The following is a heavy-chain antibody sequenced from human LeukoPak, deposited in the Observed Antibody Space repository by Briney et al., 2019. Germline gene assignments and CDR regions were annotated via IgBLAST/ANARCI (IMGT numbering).Heavy chain of an antibody. Sequence: GGSLRLSCAASGLTFSSYEMNWVRQAPGKGLEWVSYISSSGSTIYYADSVKGRFTISRDNAKNSLYLQMNSLRAEDTAVYYCARETPGAFDIWGQGTMVTVSS. J-gene: IGHJ3*02. CDR2: ISSSGSTI. CDR3: ARETPGAFDI. CDR1: GLTFSSYE. V-gene: IGHV3-48*03.